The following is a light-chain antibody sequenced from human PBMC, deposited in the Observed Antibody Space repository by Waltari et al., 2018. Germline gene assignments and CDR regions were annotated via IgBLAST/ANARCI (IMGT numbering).Light chain of an antibody. V-gene: IGKV1-5*03. CDR1: QSINNS. J-gene: IGKJ3*01. CDR3: QQCNSYPFT. CDR2: TAS. Sequence: DIQMTQSPSPLYASLGDRVTITCRASQSINNSLAWYQQKPGEVPKFLISTASNLESGFPSRFGAYGSGTEFSLTIDSLQPDDFATYYCQQCNSYPFTFGPGTTVDIK.